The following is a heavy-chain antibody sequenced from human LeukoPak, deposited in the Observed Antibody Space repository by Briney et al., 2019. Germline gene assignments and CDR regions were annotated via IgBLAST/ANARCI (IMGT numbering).Heavy chain of an antibody. J-gene: IGHJ4*02. CDR3: ARQRLGYYLDS. D-gene: IGHD5-24*01. V-gene: IGHV3-21*01. CDR2: VSFSSTYI. CDR1: GFRFTDYT. Sequence: GGSLRLSCAASGFRFTDYTMNWVRQAPGKGLEWVSSVSFSSTYIYYADSVKGRFTVPRDNAKNSLYLQMNSLGDGDTAVYYCARQRLGYYLDSWGQGTLVTVSS.